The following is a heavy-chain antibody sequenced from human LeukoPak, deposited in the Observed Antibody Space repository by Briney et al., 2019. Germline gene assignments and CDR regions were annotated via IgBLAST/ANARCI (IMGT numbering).Heavy chain of an antibody. Sequence: PGGSLRLSCAASGFTFSSYAMHWVRQAPGKGLEWVAVISYDGSNKYYADSVKGRFTISRDNSKNTLYLQMNSLRAEDTAVYYCARDDGAYYDFWSGYCFDYWGQGTLVTVSS. D-gene: IGHD3-3*01. V-gene: IGHV3-30-3*01. CDR1: GFTFSSYA. CDR2: ISYDGSNK. CDR3: ARDDGAYYDFWSGYCFDY. J-gene: IGHJ4*02.